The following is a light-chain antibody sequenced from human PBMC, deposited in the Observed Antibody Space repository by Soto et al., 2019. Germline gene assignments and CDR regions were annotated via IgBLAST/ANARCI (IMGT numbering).Light chain of an antibody. CDR2: EAS. CDR1: QTISSW. Sequence: DLEVTQSPSTLSGSVGDRVTIPCRASQTISSWLAWYQQKPGKAPKLLIYEASTLKSGVPSRFSGSGSGTEVTLTISSRQPDDVATYYCQHYNRYSEAFGQGTKVDI. CDR3: QHYNRYSEA. V-gene: IGKV1-5*03. J-gene: IGKJ1*01.